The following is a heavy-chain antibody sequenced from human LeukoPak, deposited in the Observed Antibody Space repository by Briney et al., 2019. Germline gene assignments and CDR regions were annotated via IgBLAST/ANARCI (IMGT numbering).Heavy chain of an antibody. V-gene: IGHV1-69*05. CDR1: GGTFSSYA. Sequence: SVKVSCKASGGTFSSYAISWVRQAPGQGLEWMGGIIPIFGTANYAQKFQGRVTITTDGSTSTAYMELSSLRSEDTAVYYCARAYGDYLTGRFDYWGQGTLVTVSS. CDR3: ARAYGDYLTGRFDY. CDR2: IIPIFGTA. D-gene: IGHD4-17*01. J-gene: IGHJ4*02.